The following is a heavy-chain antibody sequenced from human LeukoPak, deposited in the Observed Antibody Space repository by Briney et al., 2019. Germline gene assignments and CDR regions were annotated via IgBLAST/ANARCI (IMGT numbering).Heavy chain of an antibody. J-gene: IGHJ6*02. Sequence: PGGSLRLSCVASGFTCSRNGMHWVRQAPGKGRKGVAVIWYDGSNKYYADSVKGRFTISRDNAKNTLYLQMNSPRAEDTAVYYCASGRLNYFYAMDIWGQGTTVTVSS. CDR3: ASGRLNYFYAMDI. CDR2: IWYDGSNK. CDR1: GFTCSRNG. V-gene: IGHV3-33*01.